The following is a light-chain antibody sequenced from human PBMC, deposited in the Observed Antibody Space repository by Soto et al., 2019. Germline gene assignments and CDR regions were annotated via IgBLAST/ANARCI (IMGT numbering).Light chain of an antibody. J-gene: IGKJ5*01. CDR3: QQYNYRPPA. Sequence: MTQSPATLSVSPGERAALSCRASQSVSGNLAWYQQTPGQAPRLLIYGASTRATGIPARFSGSGFGTEFTLTISSLKSEDFAVYYCQQYNYRPPAFGQGTRLEIK. CDR2: GAS. V-gene: IGKV3-15*01. CDR1: QSVSGN.